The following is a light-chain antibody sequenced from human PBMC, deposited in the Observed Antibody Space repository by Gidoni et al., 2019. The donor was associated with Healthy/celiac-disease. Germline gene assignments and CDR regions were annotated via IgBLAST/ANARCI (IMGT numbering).Light chain of an antibody. Sequence: QSALTQPASESGSPGQSITISCPGTSSDVGGYNYVSWYQQHPGKAPKLMIYDVSNRPSGVSNRFSGSKTGNTASLTITGLQAEDEADYYCSSYTSSSTPVVFGGGTKRTV. V-gene: IGLV2-14*01. CDR2: DVS. CDR1: SSDVGGYNY. CDR3: SSYTSSSTPVV. J-gene: IGLJ2*01.